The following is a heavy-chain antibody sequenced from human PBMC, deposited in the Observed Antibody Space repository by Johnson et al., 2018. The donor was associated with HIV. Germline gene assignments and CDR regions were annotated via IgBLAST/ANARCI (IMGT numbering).Heavy chain of an antibody. CDR3: AKAVAKVGAGISFDF. CDR2: IYSGGST. CDR1: GFSVYRNY. D-gene: IGHD6-13*01. Sequence: VQLVESGGGLIQPGGSLRLSCAASGFSVYRNYMNWVRQAPGKGLEWVSVIYSGGSTDYADSVKGRLTITRDNSKRTLYLQMKSLRDEDTAWDYCAKAVAKVGAGISFDFWGQGTMVTVSS. V-gene: IGHV3-53*01. J-gene: IGHJ3*01.